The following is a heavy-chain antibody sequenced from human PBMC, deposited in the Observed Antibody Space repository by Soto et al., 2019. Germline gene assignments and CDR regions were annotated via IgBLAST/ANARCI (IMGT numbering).Heavy chain of an antibody. Sequence: VQLVQSGAEVKKPGASVKVSCKASGYTFTSYGISWVRQAPGQGLEWMGWISAYNGNTNYAQKLQGRVTMTTDTSTSTACMELRSLRSDDTAVYYCARCQSTSCYRRGWYYYYGMDVWGQGTTVTVSS. D-gene: IGHD2-2*02. CDR1: GYTFTSYG. CDR3: ARCQSTSCYRRGWYYYYGMDV. CDR2: ISAYNGNT. J-gene: IGHJ6*02. V-gene: IGHV1-18*01.